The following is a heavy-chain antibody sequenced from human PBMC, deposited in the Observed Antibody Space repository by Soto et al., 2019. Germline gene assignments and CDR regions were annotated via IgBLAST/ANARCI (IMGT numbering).Heavy chain of an antibody. CDR2: ISGSGGST. D-gene: IGHD6-19*01. Sequence: RRLSCAASGFTFSSYAMSWVRQAPGKGLEWVSAISGSGGSTYYADSVKGRFTISRDNSKNTLYLQMNSLRAEDTAVYYCAKSRQWLEYFDYWGQGTLVTVSS. V-gene: IGHV3-23*01. CDR1: GFTFSSYA. J-gene: IGHJ4*02. CDR3: AKSRQWLEYFDY.